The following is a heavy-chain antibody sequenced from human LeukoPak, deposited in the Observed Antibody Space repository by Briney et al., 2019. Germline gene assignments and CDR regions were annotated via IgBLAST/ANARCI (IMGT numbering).Heavy chain of an antibody. CDR1: GYTFTSYG. J-gene: IGHJ6*03. CDR2: ISAYNGNT. CDR3: ARDCSSTRGRCYYYMDV. D-gene: IGHD2-2*01. V-gene: IGHV1-18*01. Sequence: ASVKVSCKASGYTFTSYGISWVRQAPGQGLEWTGLISAYNGNTNYAQKLQGRVTMTTDTSTSTAYMELRSLRSDDTAVYYCARDCSSTRGRCYYYMDVWGKGTTVTVSS.